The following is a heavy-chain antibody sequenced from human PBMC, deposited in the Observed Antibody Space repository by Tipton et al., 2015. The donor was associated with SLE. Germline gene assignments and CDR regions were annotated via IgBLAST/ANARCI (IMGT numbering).Heavy chain of an antibody. Sequence: SLRLSCAASGLTFDNYAMHWVRQVPGKGLEWVSGIGWNSGSIGYADSVKGRFTISRDNAKDSLYLQMNSLRVEDTALYYCARDRGGLVDTGMIEYWGQGTLVTVSS. V-gene: IGHV3-9*01. D-gene: IGHD5-18*01. CDR3: ARDRGGLVDTGMIEY. CDR2: IGWNSGSI. J-gene: IGHJ4*02. CDR1: GLTFDNYA.